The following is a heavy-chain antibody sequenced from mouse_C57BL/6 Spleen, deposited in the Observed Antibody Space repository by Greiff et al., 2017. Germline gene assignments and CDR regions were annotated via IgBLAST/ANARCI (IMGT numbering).Heavy chain of an antibody. J-gene: IGHJ3*01. Sequence: DVKLVESEGGLVQPGSSMKLSCTASGFTFSDYYMAWVRQVPEKGLEWVANINYDGSSTYYLDSLKSRFIISRDNAKNIIYLQMSSLKSEDTATYYCARDDGYYPFAYWGQGTLVTVSA. CDR1: GFTFSDYY. D-gene: IGHD2-3*01. V-gene: IGHV5-16*01. CDR3: ARDDGYYPFAY. CDR2: INYDGSST.